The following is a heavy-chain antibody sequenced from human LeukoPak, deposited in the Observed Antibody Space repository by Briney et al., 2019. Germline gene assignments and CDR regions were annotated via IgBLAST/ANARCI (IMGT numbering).Heavy chain of an antibody. CDR3: ARNTNYDFWSGYYRKVGNWFDP. Sequence: SETLSLTCAVYGGSFSGYYWSWIRQPPGKGLEWIGEINHSGSTNYNPSLKSRVTISVDTSKNQFSLKLSSVTAADTAVYYCARNTNYDFWSGYYRKVGNWFDPWGQGTLVTVSS. CDR2: INHSGST. CDR1: GGSFSGYY. J-gene: IGHJ5*02. D-gene: IGHD3-3*01. V-gene: IGHV4-34*01.